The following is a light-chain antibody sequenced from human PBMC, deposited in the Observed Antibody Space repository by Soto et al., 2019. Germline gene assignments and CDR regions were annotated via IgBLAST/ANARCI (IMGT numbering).Light chain of an antibody. V-gene: IGKV3-15*01. Sequence: EIVMTQSPATLSVSPGERATLSCRASQSVNSYLAWYQQKPGQAPSLLIYGASTRPTGIPARFSGSGSGTEFTLTISSLQSEDFAVYYCQQYHNWPTTFGQGTKVEIK. J-gene: IGKJ1*01. CDR1: QSVNSY. CDR2: GAS. CDR3: QQYHNWPTT.